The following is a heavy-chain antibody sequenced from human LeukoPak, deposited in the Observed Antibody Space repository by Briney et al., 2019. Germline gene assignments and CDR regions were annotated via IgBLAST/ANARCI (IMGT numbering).Heavy chain of an antibody. D-gene: IGHD4-17*01. Sequence: PSETLSLTCTVSGGSISSYYWSWIRQPPGKGLEWIGYIYYSGTTNYNPSLKSRVTISVDTSKKQFSLKLSSVTAADTAVYYCARVRVHGNYWYFDLWGRGTLVTVSS. CDR3: ARVRVHGNYWYFDL. CDR1: GGSISSYY. J-gene: IGHJ2*01. CDR2: IYYSGTT. V-gene: IGHV4-59*01.